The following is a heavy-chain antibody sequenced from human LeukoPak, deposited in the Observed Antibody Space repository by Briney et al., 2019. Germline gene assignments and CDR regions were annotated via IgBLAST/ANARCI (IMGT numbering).Heavy chain of an antibody. J-gene: IGHJ4*02. CDR3: ARGRVYYDSSGYYYYFDY. CDR1: GGSISSSSYY. V-gene: IGHV4-39*01. Sequence: SETLSLTCTVSGGSISSSSYYWGWIRQPPGKGLEWIGSIYYSGSTYCNPSLKSRVTISVDTSKNRFSLKLSSVTAADTAVYYCARGRVYYDSSGYYYYFDYWGQGTLVTVSS. CDR2: IYYSGST. D-gene: IGHD3-22*01.